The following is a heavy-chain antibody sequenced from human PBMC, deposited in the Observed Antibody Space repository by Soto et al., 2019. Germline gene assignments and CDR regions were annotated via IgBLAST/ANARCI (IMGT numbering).Heavy chain of an antibody. CDR1: GFSLTTSGVG. D-gene: IGHD5-18*01. V-gene: IGHV2-5*02. CDR2: IYWDDDK. CDR3: AHRGYMYGNWDHGYFDY. Sequence: QITLKESGPTRVRPTQTLALTCTFSGFSLTTSGVGVGWIRKTPGKALEWLAVIYWDDDKRYSPSLKSRLPITKXXPXKXXVPTMADMDPVDTATYFCAHRGYMYGNWDHGYFDYWGQGTLVTVSS. J-gene: IGHJ4*02.